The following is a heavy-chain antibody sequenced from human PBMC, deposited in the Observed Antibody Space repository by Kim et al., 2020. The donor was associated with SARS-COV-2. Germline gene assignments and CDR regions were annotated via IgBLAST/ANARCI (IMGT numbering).Heavy chain of an antibody. CDR3: ARDQVSLVRGGITRIFDY. CDR2: ISAYNGNT. J-gene: IGHJ4*02. CDR1: GYTFTSYG. D-gene: IGHD3-10*01. V-gene: IGHV1-18*01. Sequence: ASVKVSCKASGYTFTSYGISWVRQAPGQGLEWMGWISAYNGNTNYAQKLQGIVTMTTDTSTSTAYMELRSLRSDDTAVYYCARDQVSLVRGGITRIFDYWGQGTLVTVSS.